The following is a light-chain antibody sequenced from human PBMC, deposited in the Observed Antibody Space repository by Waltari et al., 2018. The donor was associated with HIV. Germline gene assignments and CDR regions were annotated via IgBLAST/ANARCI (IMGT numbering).Light chain of an antibody. J-gene: IGLJ3*02. CDR2: GNT. V-gene: IGLV1-40*01. CDR1: SFNIGAGYD. Sequence: GAPGQRVTISCTGNSFNIGAGYDVHWYQQFPGTAPRLLIHGNTNRPSGVPDRFSGSKSDTSASLAITGLEAEDEADYYCQSYDRSLTGWVFGGGTKLTVL. CDR3: QSYDRSLTGWV.